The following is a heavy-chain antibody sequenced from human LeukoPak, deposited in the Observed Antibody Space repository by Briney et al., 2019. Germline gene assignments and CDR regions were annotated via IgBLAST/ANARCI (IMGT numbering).Heavy chain of an antibody. CDR1: GGSISSSY. V-gene: IGHV4-59*01. CDR3: ARVAYRSGSYYFDF. Sequence: SETLSLTCTVPGGSISSSYWTWIRQPPGKGLEWIGYIYYSGSTNYNPSLESRLTISVDTSKNQFSLKLSSVTAADTAVYYCARVAYRSGSYYFDFWGQGTLVTVSS. CDR2: IYYSGST. J-gene: IGHJ4*02. D-gene: IGHD3-10*01.